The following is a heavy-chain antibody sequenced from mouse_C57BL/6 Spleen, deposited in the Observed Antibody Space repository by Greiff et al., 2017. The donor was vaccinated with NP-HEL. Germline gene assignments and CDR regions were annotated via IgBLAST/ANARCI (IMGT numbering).Heavy chain of an antibody. D-gene: IGHD2-4*01. J-gene: IGHJ2*01. CDR1: GYTFTSYW. CDR2: IHPNSGST. Sequence: QVQLQQPGAELVKPGASVKLSCKASGYTFTSYWMHWVKQRPGQGLEWIGMIHPNSGSTNYNEKFKSKATLTVDKSSSTAYMQLSSLTSEDSAVYYCARLYYDYDDPPDYWGQGTTLTVSS. V-gene: IGHV1-64*01. CDR3: ARLYYDYDDPPDY.